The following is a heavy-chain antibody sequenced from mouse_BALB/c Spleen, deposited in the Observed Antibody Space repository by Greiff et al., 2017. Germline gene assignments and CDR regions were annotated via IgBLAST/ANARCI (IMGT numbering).Heavy chain of an antibody. CDR3: ALGDDYSAWFAY. Sequence: EVHLVESGPSLVKPSQTLSLTCSVTGDSITSGYWNWIRKFPGNKLEYMGYISYSGSTYYNPSLKSRISITRDTSKNQYYLQLNSVTTEDTATYYCALGDDYSAWFAYWGQGTLVTVSA. D-gene: IGHD2-4*01. CDR2: ISYSGST. CDR1: GDSITSGY. J-gene: IGHJ3*01. V-gene: IGHV3-8*02.